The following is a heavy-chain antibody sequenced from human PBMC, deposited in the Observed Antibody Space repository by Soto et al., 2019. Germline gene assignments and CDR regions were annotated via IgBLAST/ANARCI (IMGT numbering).Heavy chain of an antibody. V-gene: IGHV1-3*01. CDR1: GYTFTSYA. Sequence: QVQLVQSGAEVKKPGASVKVSCKASGYTFTSYAMHWVRQAPGQRLEWMGWINAGNGNTKYSQKFQGRVTITRDTAASTAYMELSSLRSEDTAVYYCASGEGEQPPFDYWGQGTLVTVSS. CDR3: ASGEGEQPPFDY. J-gene: IGHJ4*02. CDR2: INAGNGNT. D-gene: IGHD3-10*01.